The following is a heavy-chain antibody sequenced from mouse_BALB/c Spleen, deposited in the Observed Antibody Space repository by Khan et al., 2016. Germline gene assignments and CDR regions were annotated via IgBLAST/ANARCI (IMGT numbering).Heavy chain of an antibody. V-gene: IGHV5-6-5*01. CDR3: ARGYYGSEGFAY. CDR1: GFTFSSYA. J-gene: IGHJ3*01. D-gene: IGHD1-1*01. Sequence: EVKLEESGGGLVKPGGSLKLSCAASGFTFSSYAMSWVRQTPEKRLEWVASISSGGSTYYPDSVKGRFTISRDNARNILYLQMSSLRSEDTAMYYCARGYYGSEGFAYWGQGTLVTVSA. CDR2: ISSGGST.